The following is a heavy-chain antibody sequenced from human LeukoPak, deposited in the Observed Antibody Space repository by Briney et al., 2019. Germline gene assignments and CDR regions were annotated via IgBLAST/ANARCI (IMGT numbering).Heavy chain of an antibody. Sequence: GGSLRLSCAASGFTFSSYAMSWVRQAPGKGLDWVSAISGSGGSTYYADSVKGRFTISRDNSKNTLYLQMNSLRAEDTAVYYCAKVGTYYYDSSGYWAWGQGTLVTVSS. D-gene: IGHD3-22*01. CDR2: ISGSGGST. CDR3: AKVGTYYYDSSGYWA. J-gene: IGHJ5*02. V-gene: IGHV3-23*01. CDR1: GFTFSSYA.